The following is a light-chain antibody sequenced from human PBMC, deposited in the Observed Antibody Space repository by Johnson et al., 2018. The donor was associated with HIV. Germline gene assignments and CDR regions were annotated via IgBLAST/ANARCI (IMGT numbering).Light chain of an antibody. CDR3: GTWDNGLSAYV. V-gene: IGLV1-51*02. Sequence: QPVLTQPPSVSAAPGQKVTISCSGSSSNIGNNLASWYQQLPGTAPKLLIYANNKRPSGIPDRFSGSKSGPSATLGITGLQTGDEADYYCGTWDNGLSAYVFGTGTKVTVL. CDR1: SSNIGNNL. J-gene: IGLJ1*01. CDR2: ANN.